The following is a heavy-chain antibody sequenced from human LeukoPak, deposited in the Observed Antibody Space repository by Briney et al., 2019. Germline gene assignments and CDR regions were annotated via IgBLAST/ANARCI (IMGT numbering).Heavy chain of an antibody. CDR3: ARSSYDILTGYYKPLDY. J-gene: IGHJ4*02. CDR1: GYTFTSYY. V-gene: IGHV1-46*01. D-gene: IGHD3-9*01. Sequence: GASVKVSCKASGYTFTSYYMHWVRQAPGQGLEWMGIIDPSGGTTSYAQKFQGRVTITADESTSTAYMELSSLRSEDTAVYYCARSSYDILTGYYKPLDYWGQGTLVTVSS. CDR2: IDPSGGTT.